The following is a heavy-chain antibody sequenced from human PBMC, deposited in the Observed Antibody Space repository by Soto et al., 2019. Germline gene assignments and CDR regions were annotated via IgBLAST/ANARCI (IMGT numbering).Heavy chain of an antibody. CDR2: IDPSDSYT. Sequence: PGESLKISCEGSGYTFTSYWITWVRQMPGKGLEWMGRIDPSDSYTNYSPSFQGHVTLSVDKSITAAYLQWSSLKASDTAIYYCARLREFFSDSTGHYYVDSWGQGTLVTVSS. V-gene: IGHV5-10-1*01. CDR3: ARLREFFSDSTGHYYVDS. J-gene: IGHJ4*02. D-gene: IGHD3-22*01. CDR1: GYTFTSYW.